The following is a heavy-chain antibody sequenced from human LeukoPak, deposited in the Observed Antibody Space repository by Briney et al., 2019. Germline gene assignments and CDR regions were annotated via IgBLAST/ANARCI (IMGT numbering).Heavy chain of an antibody. CDR3: VRDHHRRLYDSQARDTFDI. CDR1: GFIFSSYS. D-gene: IGHD3-22*01. J-gene: IGHJ3*02. CDR2: ISSSSSTM. Sequence: GGSLRLSCAASGFIFSSYSMNWVRQAPGKGLEWVSYISSSSSTMYYAASVKGRFSISRDNAQNSLCLQMNSLRAEDTAVYYCVRDHHRRLYDSQARDTFDIWGQGTMVTVSS. V-gene: IGHV3-48*01.